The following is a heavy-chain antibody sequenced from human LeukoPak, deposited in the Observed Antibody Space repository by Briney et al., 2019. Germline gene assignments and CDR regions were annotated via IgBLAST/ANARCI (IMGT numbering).Heavy chain of an antibody. Sequence: GGSLRLSCAASGFTFSSYGMHWVRQAPGKGLEWVAVIWYDGSNKYYADSVKGRFTISRDNSKNTLYLQMNSLRAEDTAVCYCARKYSSGWYGYWGQGTLVTVSS. CDR2: IWYDGSNK. J-gene: IGHJ4*02. CDR3: ARKYSSGWYGY. D-gene: IGHD6-19*01. CDR1: GFTFSSYG. V-gene: IGHV3-33*01.